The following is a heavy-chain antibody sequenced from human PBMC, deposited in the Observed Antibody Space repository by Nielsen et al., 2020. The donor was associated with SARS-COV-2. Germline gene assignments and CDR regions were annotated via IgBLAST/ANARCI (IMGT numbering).Heavy chain of an antibody. CDR1: GFTFSSYA. D-gene: IGHD1-26*01. V-gene: IGHV3-30-3*01. CDR3: ARNSGSYPLVPRNYGMDV. Sequence: GESLKISCAASGFTFSSYAMHWVRQAPGKGLEWVAVISYDGSIKYYADSVKGLFTISRDNSKNTLYLQMNSLRAEDTAVYYCARNSGSYPLVPRNYGMDVWGQGTTVTVSS. CDR2: ISYDGSIK. J-gene: IGHJ6*02.